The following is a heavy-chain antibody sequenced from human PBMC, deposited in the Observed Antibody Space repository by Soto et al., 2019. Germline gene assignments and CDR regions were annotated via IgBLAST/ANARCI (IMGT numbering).Heavy chain of an antibody. CDR3: ARVLLLAARTLDY. J-gene: IGHJ4*02. CDR2: ILYSGAT. CDR1: GGSVSGYF. D-gene: IGHD6-6*01. V-gene: IGHV4-59*02. Sequence: SSETLSLTCDVSGGSVSGYFWSWIRQPPGKGLEWIAYILYSGATVIYPSLKSRVTISVDTSKNQFSLKLSSVTAADTAVYYCARVLLLAARTLDYWGQGTLVTVSS.